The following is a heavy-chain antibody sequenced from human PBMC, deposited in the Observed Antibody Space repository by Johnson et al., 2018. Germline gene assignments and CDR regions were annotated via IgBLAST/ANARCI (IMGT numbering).Heavy chain of an antibody. CDR3: ARVNRALAPYYYYMDV. J-gene: IGHJ6*03. V-gene: IGHV4-61*02. Sequence: QAQLQESGPGLVKPSQTLSLTCTVSGGSISSGSYYWSWIRQPAGKGLEWIGRIYTSGSTNYNPSLKSRVTISVDTSKTQFSLKLSAVTAPDTAVEYCARVNRALAPYYYYMDVWGKGTTVTVSS. CDR2: IYTSGST. D-gene: IGHD2/OR15-2a*01. CDR1: GGSISSGSYY.